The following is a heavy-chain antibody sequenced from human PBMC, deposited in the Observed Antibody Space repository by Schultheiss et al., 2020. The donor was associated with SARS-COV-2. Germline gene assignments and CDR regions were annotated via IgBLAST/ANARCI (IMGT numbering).Heavy chain of an antibody. CDR3: ARRADYYDSSGYYHWYFDL. V-gene: IGHV3-21*01. Sequence: GESLKISCAASGFTFSSYSMNWVRQAPGKGLEWVSSISSSSSYIYYADSVKGRFTISRDNAKNSLYLQMNSLRAEDTAVYYCARRADYYDSSGYYHWYFDLWGRGTLVTVSS. CDR1: GFTFSSYS. D-gene: IGHD3-22*01. CDR2: ISSSSSYI. J-gene: IGHJ2*01.